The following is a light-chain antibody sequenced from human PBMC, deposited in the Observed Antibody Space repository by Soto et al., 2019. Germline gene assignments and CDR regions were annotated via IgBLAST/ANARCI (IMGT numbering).Light chain of an antibody. CDR2: DVS. CDR3: SSYTSSSTRV. Sequence: QSVLTQPASVSGSPGQSITISCTGTSSDVGGYNYVSWYQQHPGKAPKLMIYDVSNRPSGVSNRFSGSKSGNTASLTISGLQAEDEDDYYCSSYTSSSTRVFGTGTRSPS. J-gene: IGLJ1*01. CDR1: SSDVGGYNY. V-gene: IGLV2-14*01.